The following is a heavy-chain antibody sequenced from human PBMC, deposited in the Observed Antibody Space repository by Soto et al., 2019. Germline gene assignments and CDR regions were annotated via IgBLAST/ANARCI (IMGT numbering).Heavy chain of an antibody. CDR3: ARQTYSGEKPSGLDV. CDR2: IYYSGRT. Sequence: QLQLQESGPGLVKPSETLSLTCTVSGGSISSSSYYWAWIRQPPGKGLEWIGSIYYSGRTYYNPSLKSRVTISVDTSKNQFSLKLSSVTAADTAVYCCARQTYSGEKPSGLDVWGQGTTVTVSS. V-gene: IGHV4-39*01. CDR1: GGSISSSSYY. J-gene: IGHJ6*02. D-gene: IGHD2-21*01.